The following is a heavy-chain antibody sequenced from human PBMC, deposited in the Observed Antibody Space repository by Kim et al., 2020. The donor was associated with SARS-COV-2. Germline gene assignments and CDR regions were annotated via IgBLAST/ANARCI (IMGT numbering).Heavy chain of an antibody. D-gene: IGHD3-10*01. V-gene: IGHV4-34*01. CDR3: ASDTMVRGVFDY. J-gene: IGHJ4*02. Sequence: NSTPSPKSRVTISVDTSKNQFSLKLSSVTAADTAVYYCASDTMVRGVFDYWGQGTLVTVSS.